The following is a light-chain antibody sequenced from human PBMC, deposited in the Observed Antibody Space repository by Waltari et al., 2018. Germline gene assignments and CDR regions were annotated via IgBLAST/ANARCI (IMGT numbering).Light chain of an antibody. CDR2: RAS. CDR1: QSVRTF. CDR3: QQYNHYSWT. J-gene: IGKJ1*01. Sequence: DIQMTQSPSTLSASVGDRVTITCRASQSVRTFLAWYQQKPGKAPKLLIYRASTLESGVPSRFAGRGSETEFTLTISGLQPDDFATYYCQQYNHYSWTFGQGTEVDIK. V-gene: IGKV1-5*03.